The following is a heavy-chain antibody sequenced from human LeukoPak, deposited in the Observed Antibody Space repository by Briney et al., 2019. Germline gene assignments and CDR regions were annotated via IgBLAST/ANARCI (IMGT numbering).Heavy chain of an antibody. V-gene: IGHV1-46*01. D-gene: IGHD3-22*01. Sequence: ASVKVSCKASGYIFTSYYMHWVRQAPGQGLEWMGIINPSGGSTRYAQKFQGRVTMTRDMSTSTVYMDLSSLKSEDTAVYYCARDRLHKYYFDSSDYYGVPDYWGQGTLVTVSS. J-gene: IGHJ4*02. CDR3: ARDRLHKYYFDSSDYYGVPDY. CDR1: GYIFTSYY. CDR2: INPSGGST.